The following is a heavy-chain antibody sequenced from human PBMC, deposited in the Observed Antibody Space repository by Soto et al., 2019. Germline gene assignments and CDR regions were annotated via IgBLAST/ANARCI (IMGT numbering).Heavy chain of an antibody. CDR2: INPNSGGT. CDR1: GYTFTGYY. V-gene: IGHV1-2*04. Sequence: ASVKVSCKASGYTFTGYYMHWVRQAPGQGLEWMGWINPNSGGTNYAQKFQGWVTMTRDTSISTAYMELGRLRSDDTAVYYCARDGTMPSRDYYYGMDVRGQGTTVTVSS. J-gene: IGHJ6*02. CDR3: ARDGTMPSRDYYYGMDV. D-gene: IGHD1-26*01.